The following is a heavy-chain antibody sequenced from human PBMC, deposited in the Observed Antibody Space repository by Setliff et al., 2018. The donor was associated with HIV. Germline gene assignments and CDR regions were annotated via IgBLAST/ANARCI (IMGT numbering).Heavy chain of an antibody. V-gene: IGHV3-48*03. CDR3: ARGEPTILIEPAAFFDH. Sequence: GGSLRLSCAASGFTFSSYEMNWVRQAPGKGLEWVSVISGSGDITYYRESVKGRFTICRENAKSSFYLQMNSLRAVDTAVYYCARGEPTILIEPAAFFDHWGQGTLVTVS. CDR2: ISGSGDIT. J-gene: IGHJ4*02. CDR1: GFTFSSYE. D-gene: IGHD2-2*01.